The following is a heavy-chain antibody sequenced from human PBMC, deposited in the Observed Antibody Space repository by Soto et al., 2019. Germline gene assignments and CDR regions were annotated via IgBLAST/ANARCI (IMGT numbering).Heavy chain of an antibody. D-gene: IGHD5-12*01. V-gene: IGHV5-51*01. Sequence: GESLKISCQGSGYSFSKYWIAWVRQMPGKGLEWMGIIYPGDSDTRYSPSFQGQVTISADKSISTAYLQWSSLKASDSAMYYCARPRDGYNSGVDYWGQGTLVTVSS. CDR3: ARPRDGYNSGVDY. J-gene: IGHJ4*02. CDR1: GYSFSKYW. CDR2: IYPGDSDT.